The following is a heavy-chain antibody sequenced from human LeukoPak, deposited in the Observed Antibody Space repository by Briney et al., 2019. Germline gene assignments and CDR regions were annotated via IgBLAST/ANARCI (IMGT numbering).Heavy chain of an antibody. V-gene: IGHV3-23*01. CDR1: GFTFSSYA. CDR2: ISGSGGST. J-gene: IGHJ4*02. Sequence: PGGSLRLSCAASGFTFSSYAMSWVRQAPGKGLGWVSAISGSGGSTYYADSVKGRFTISRDNSKNTLYLQMNSLRAEDTAVYYCAKGWDFWSGYIDYWGQGTLVTVSS. CDR3: AKGWDFWSGYIDY. D-gene: IGHD3-3*01.